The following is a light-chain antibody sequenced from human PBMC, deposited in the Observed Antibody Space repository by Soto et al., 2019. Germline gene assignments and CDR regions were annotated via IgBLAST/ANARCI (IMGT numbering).Light chain of an antibody. V-gene: IGLV1-47*01. Sequence: QSVLTQPPSASGTHGQRVIISCSGSSSNIGSNYVYWYQQLPGTAPKLLIYKNNQRPSGVPDRFSGSKSGTSASLAISGLLSEDEDDYYCAAWDDSLSGGFFGTGTKLTVL. CDR1: SSNIGSNY. CDR2: KNN. CDR3: AAWDDSLSGGF. J-gene: IGLJ1*01.